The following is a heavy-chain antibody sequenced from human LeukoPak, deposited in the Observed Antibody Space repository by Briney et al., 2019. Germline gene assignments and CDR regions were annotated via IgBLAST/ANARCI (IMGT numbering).Heavy chain of an antibody. J-gene: IGHJ6*03. Sequence: GGSLRLSCAASGFTFSSCGMHWVRQAPGKGLEWVSDISGSGGSTYYADSVKGRFTISRANSKNTLYLQMNSLRAEDTAVYYCVPRKEWSCYMDVWGKGTTVTISS. CDR3: VPRKEWSCYMDV. D-gene: IGHD3-3*01. CDR1: GFTFSSCG. V-gene: IGHV3-23*01. CDR2: ISGSGGST.